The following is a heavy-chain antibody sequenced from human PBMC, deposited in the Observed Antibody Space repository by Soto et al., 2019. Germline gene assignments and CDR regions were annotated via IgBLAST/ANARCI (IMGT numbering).Heavy chain of an antibody. CDR2: IIPIFGTA. CDR3: AKDMSVWSGSDYSYYYGMDV. V-gene: IGHV1-69*13. CDR1: GGTFSSYA. J-gene: IGHJ6*02. D-gene: IGHD3-3*01. Sequence: SVKVSCKASGGTFSSYAISWVRQAPGQGLEWMGGIIPIFGTANYAQKFQGRVTITADESTSTAYMELSSLRSEDTAVYYCAKDMSVWSGSDYSYYYGMDVWGQGTTVTVSS.